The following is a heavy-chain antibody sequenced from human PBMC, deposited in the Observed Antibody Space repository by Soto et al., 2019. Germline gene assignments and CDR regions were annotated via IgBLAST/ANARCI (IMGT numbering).Heavy chain of an antibody. J-gene: IGHJ6*02. CDR3: VAGGWSSWSEYYYYYGMDV. CDR1: GFTFSSYA. CDR2: ISGSGGST. V-gene: IGHV3-23*01. Sequence: LRLSCAASGFTFSSYAMSWVRQAPGKGLEWVSAISGSGGSTYYADSVKGRFTISRDNSKNTLYLQMNSLRAEDTAVYYCVAGGWSSWSEYYYYYGMDVWGQGTTVTVSS. D-gene: IGHD6-13*01.